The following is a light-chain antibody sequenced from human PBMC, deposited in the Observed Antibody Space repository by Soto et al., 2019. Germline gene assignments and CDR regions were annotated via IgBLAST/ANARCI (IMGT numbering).Light chain of an antibody. J-gene: IGKJ3*01. CDR1: QSVSSY. CDR3: QLRRKWPLRFT. V-gene: IGKV3-11*01. Sequence: EIVLTQSPVTLSLSPGERATLSCRASQSVSSYLAWYQQKPGQPPRLLIYDASNRATGIPARFSGSGSRTDFTITISRLELHGFTVYYCQLRRKWPLRFTFAPRTKVHL. CDR2: DAS.